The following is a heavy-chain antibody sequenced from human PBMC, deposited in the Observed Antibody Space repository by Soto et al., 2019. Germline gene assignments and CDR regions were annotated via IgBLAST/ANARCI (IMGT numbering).Heavy chain of an antibody. Sequence: ASVKVSCKASGYTFTSYAMHWVRQAPGQRLEWMGWINAGKGNTKYSQKFQGRVTITRDTSASTAYMELSSLRSEDTAVYYCARPNRLNGSGSSIYGYWGQGTLVTVSS. CDR1: GYTFTSYA. V-gene: IGHV1-3*01. CDR3: ARPNRLNGSGSSIYGY. D-gene: IGHD3-10*01. J-gene: IGHJ4*02. CDR2: INAGKGNT.